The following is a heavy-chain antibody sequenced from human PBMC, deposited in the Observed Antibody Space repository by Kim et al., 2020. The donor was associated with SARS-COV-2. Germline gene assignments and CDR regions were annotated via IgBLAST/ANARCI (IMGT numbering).Heavy chain of an antibody. Sequence: QKFQGRVTMTRDTSTSTVYMELSSLRSEDTAVYYCARAWFGELLGYGMDVWGQGTTVTVSS. D-gene: IGHD3-10*01. J-gene: IGHJ6*02. V-gene: IGHV1-46*01. CDR3: ARAWFGELLGYGMDV.